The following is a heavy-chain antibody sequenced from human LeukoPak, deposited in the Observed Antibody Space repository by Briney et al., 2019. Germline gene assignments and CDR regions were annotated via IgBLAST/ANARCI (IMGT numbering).Heavy chain of an antibody. D-gene: IGHD3-9*01. Sequence: PGGSLRLSCAASGFTFSSYAMSWVRQAPGKGLEWVSTISGSGSSTYYADSVKGRFTISRDNSKNTLYLQMNSLRAEDTAVYYCAKGIYFDWFAVGFDYWGQGTLVTVSS. CDR1: GFTFSSYA. V-gene: IGHV3-23*01. CDR2: ISGSGSST. CDR3: AKGIYFDWFAVGFDY. J-gene: IGHJ4*02.